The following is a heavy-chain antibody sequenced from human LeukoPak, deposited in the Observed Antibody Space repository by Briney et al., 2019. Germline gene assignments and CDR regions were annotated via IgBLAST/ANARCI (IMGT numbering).Heavy chain of an antibody. V-gene: IGHV3-30*18. CDR1: GFTFSSYG. CDR2: ISYDGSNK. Sequence: PGGSLRLSCAASGFTFSSYGVHWVRQAPGKGLEWVAVISYDGSNKYYADSVKGRFTISRDNSKNTLYLQMNSLRAEGTAVYYCAKGRPEWLVLYYFDYWGQGTLVTVSS. D-gene: IGHD6-19*01. J-gene: IGHJ4*02. CDR3: AKGRPEWLVLYYFDY.